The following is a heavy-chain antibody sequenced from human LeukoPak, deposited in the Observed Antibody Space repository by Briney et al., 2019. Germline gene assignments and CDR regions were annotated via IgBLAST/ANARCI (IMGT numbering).Heavy chain of an antibody. CDR1: GFTFSSYS. D-gene: IGHD3-10*01. CDR2: TRFDRNIE. J-gene: IGHJ5*02. CDR3: AKDPQEHHYYGSGSYYPGGWFDP. V-gene: IGHV3-30*02. Sequence: GGSLRLSCAASGFTFSSYSMNWVRQAPGRGLEWVAFTRFDRNIEYHADSVKGRFTISRDKSKSTLYLQMNSLRAEDTAVYYCAKDPQEHHYYGSGSYYPGGWFDPWGQGTLVTVSS.